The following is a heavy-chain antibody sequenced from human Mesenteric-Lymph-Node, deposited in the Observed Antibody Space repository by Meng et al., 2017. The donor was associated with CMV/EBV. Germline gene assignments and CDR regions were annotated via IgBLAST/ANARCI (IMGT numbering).Heavy chain of an antibody. J-gene: IGHJ5*02. CDR1: GGSISSYY. Sequence: GSLRLSCTVSGGSISSYYWSWIRQPPGKGLEWIGYIYYSGSTNYNPSLKSRVTISVDTSKSQFSLKLSSVTAADTAVYYCARALWEQLPFGPWGQGTLVIVSS. CDR2: IYYSGST. V-gene: IGHV4-59*01. CDR3: ARALWEQLPFGP. D-gene: IGHD6-6*01.